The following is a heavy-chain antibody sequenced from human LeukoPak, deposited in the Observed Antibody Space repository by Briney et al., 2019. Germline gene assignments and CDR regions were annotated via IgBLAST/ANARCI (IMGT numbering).Heavy chain of an antibody. Sequence: GGSLRLSCAASGFTFSSYGMHWVRQAPGKGLGWVAVISYDGSNKYYADSVKGRFTISRDNSKNTLYLQMNSLRAEDTAVYYCAKDRYGRATVTAIDYWGQGTLVTVSS. CDR2: ISYDGSNK. J-gene: IGHJ4*02. D-gene: IGHD4-17*01. V-gene: IGHV3-30*18. CDR1: GFTFSSYG. CDR3: AKDRYGRATVTAIDY.